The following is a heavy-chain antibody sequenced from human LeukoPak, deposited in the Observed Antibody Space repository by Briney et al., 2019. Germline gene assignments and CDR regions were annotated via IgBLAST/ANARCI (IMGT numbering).Heavy chain of an antibody. D-gene: IGHD5-18*01. CDR2: IWYDGSNK. CDR3: ARDPGQLDCYYGMDV. V-gene: IGHV3-33*01. J-gene: IGHJ6*04. Sequence: GRSLRLSCAASGFTFSSYGMHWVRQAPGKGLEWVAVIWYDGSNKYYADSVKGRFTISRDNSKNTLYLQMNSLRAEDTAVYYCARDPGQLDCYYGMDVWGKGTTVTVSS. CDR1: GFTFSSYG.